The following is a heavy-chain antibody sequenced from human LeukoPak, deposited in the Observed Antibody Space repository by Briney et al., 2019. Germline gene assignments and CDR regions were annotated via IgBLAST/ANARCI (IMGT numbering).Heavy chain of an antibody. CDR3: ARSSYSSSSSV. CDR2: INSDGSEG. D-gene: IGHD6-6*01. CDR1: GFTFSGFW. Sequence: GGSLRLSCAVSGFTFSGFWMSWSRQAPGKGLEWVASINSDGSEGYYADVVKGRFTITRDNAKNSLYLQINSLRAEDTAVYYCARSSYSSSSSVWGQGTMVTVS. J-gene: IGHJ3*01. V-gene: IGHV3-7*03.